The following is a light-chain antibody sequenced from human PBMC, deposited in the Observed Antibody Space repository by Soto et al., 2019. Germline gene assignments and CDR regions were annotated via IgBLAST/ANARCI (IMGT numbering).Light chain of an antibody. CDR1: QSVSSSY. CDR2: GAS. Sequence: EMVLTQSPGTLSLSPGERATLSCRASQSVSSSYLAWYQQRPGQAPRLLIFGASSRATGVPDRFSGSGSGTDFNLTISRLEPEDFVVYYCQQFGTSPMFTFGQGTKLEI. CDR3: QQFGTSPMFT. V-gene: IGKV3-20*01. J-gene: IGKJ2*01.